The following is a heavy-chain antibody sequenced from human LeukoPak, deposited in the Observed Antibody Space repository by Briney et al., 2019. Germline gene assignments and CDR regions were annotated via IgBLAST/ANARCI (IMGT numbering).Heavy chain of an antibody. J-gene: IGHJ6*03. CDR2: ISTSGST. V-gene: IGHV4-61*02. CDR3: ARDDPYYYYYMDV. CDR1: GGSTSSGSYY. Sequence: KSSETLSLTRTVSGGSTSSGSYYWSWIRQPAGKGLEWIGRISTSGSTNYNPSLKSRVTISVDTSKNQFSLKLSSVTAADTAVYYCARDDPYYYYYMDVWGEGTTVTVSS.